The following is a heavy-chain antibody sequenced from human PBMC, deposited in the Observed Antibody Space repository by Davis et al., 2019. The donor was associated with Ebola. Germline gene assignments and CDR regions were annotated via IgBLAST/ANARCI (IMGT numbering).Heavy chain of an antibody. CDR3: ARGLQCGGDCYACFDL. V-gene: IGHV3-23*01. CDR2: ISNGGSRK. J-gene: IGHJ4*02. Sequence: GGSLRLSCVASGFSFSTYAMSWVRQAPGKGLEWITGISNGGSRKDDADSVRGRFTISRDNSKNTLYLQMNSLKVEDTAIYFCARGLQCGGDCYACFDLWGLGTLVTVSS. D-gene: IGHD2-21*02. CDR1: GFSFSTYA.